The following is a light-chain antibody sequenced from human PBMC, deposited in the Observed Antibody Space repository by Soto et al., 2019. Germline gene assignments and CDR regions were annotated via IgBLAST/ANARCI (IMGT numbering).Light chain of an antibody. CDR2: DAS. CDR3: QQYNSYWT. V-gene: IGKV1-5*01. CDR1: QNVNRW. J-gene: IGKJ1*01. Sequence: DIQMTQSPSTLSASVGDRVTITCRASQNVNRWLAWYQQKPDKAPKLLIYDASSLESGVPSRFSGSGSGTEFTLTISSLQPDDFATYYCQQYNSYWTFGQGTKVDSK.